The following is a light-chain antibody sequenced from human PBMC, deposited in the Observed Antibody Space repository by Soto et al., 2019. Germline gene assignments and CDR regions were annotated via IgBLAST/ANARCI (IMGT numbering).Light chain of an antibody. V-gene: IGKV1-5*03. CDR2: KAS. Sequence: DIQMTQSPSTLSASVGDRVTITCRASQSISSWLAWYQQKPGKATKLLIYKASSLESGVPSRFSGSGSGTEFTLTINSLQSEDFAVYYCQRYNNWPLTFGGGTKVDI. CDR1: QSISSW. J-gene: IGKJ4*01. CDR3: QRYNNWPLT.